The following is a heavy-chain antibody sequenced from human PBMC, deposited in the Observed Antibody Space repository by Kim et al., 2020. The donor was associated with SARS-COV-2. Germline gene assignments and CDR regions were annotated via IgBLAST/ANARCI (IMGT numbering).Heavy chain of an antibody. CDR1: GGTFSSYA. V-gene: IGHV1-69*13. CDR2: IIPIFGTA. J-gene: IGHJ4*02. D-gene: IGHD4-17*01. CDR3: ARGGSTTVTTRGYYFDY. Sequence: SVKVSCKASGGTFSSYAISWVRQAPGQGLEWMGGIIPIFGTANYAQKFQGRVTITADESTSTAYMELSSLRSEDTAVYYCARGGSTTVTTRGYYFDYWGQGTLVTVSS.